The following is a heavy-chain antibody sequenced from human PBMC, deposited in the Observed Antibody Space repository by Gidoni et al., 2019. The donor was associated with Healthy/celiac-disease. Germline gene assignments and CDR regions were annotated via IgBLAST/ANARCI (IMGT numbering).Heavy chain of an antibody. CDR2: IYPGEYDT. Sequence: EVQLVQSGAEVKKPGESLKISCTGSGYIFTSYWIGWVRQMPGKGLEWMGIIYPGEYDTRYSPSFQGQVTISADKSISTAYLQWSSLKASDTAMYYCLLAVAGTRGPFDYWGQGTLVTVSS. CDR3: LLAVAGTRGPFDY. CDR1: GYIFTSYW. V-gene: IGHV5-51*01. D-gene: IGHD6-19*01. J-gene: IGHJ4*02.